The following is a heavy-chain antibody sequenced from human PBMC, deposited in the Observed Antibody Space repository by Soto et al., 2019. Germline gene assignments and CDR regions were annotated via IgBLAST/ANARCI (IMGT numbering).Heavy chain of an antibody. Sequence: SSETLSLTCTVSGASISSSHYWTWVRQTPGRGLEWIGEIYHTGNTNYNPSLKSRVTLSLDKSKSQFSLRLDSVTAADTAVFYCARYPMEDYYRGMDVWGQGTTVTVSS. J-gene: IGHJ6*02. D-gene: IGHD1-1*01. CDR3: ARYPMEDYYRGMDV. CDR2: IYHTGNT. V-gene: IGHV4-4*02. CDR1: GASISSSHY.